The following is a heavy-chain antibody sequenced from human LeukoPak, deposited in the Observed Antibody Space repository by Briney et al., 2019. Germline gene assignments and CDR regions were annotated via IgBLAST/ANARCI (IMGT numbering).Heavy chain of an antibody. V-gene: IGHV1-24*01. CDR1: GNTLRELP. Sequence: GASVKVSCKLSGNTLRELPIQWVRQAGGKGLEWMAGFDPENAEIVYAQKFPGRVTMTEDTSTNTAYMELTSLTSDDTALYYCATRGSDFWSGFDFWGQGTQVTVSS. CDR3: ATRGSDFWSGFDF. D-gene: IGHD3-3*01. J-gene: IGHJ4*02. CDR2: FDPENAEI.